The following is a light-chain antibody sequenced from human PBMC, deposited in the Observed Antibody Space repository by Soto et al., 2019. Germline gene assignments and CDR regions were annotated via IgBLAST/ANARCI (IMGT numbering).Light chain of an antibody. J-gene: IGKJ1*01. CDR3: QQSYRTPPT. Sequence: DIQMTQSPSSLSASVGDRVTITCRASQSISSYLNWYQQKPGKAPKLLIYAASSLQSGVPSRFSGSGSGTDFTLTISSLQPEDSATYYCQQSYRTPPTFGQGTKVEIK. CDR2: AAS. CDR1: QSISSY. V-gene: IGKV1-39*01.